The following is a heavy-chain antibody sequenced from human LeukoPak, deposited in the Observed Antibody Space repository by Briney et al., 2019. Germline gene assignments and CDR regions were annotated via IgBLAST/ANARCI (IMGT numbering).Heavy chain of an antibody. CDR3: ARVGGYSYGHLDY. Sequence: EASVKVSCKASGYTFTGYYMHWVRQAPGQGLEWMGWINPNSGGTNYAQKFQGRVTMTRDTSISTAYMELSRLRFDDTAVYYCARVGGYSYGHLDYWGQGTLVTVSS. J-gene: IGHJ4*02. CDR1: GYTFTGYY. CDR2: INPNSGGT. V-gene: IGHV1-2*02. D-gene: IGHD5-18*01.